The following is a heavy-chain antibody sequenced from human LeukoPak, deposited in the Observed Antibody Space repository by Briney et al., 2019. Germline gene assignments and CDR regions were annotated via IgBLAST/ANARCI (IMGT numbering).Heavy chain of an antibody. CDR1: GFTFSTYA. CDR3: AKGGGVIRSAFDY. CDR2: ISGSGGAT. Sequence: GGSLRPSCAASGFTFSTYAMNWVRQAPGKGLEWVSGISGSGGATYYADSVKGRFTISRDYSKNTLYVQMNSLRAEDTAVYYCAKGGGVIRSAFDYWGQGTLVTVSS. V-gene: IGHV3-23*01. J-gene: IGHJ4*02. D-gene: IGHD3-10*01.